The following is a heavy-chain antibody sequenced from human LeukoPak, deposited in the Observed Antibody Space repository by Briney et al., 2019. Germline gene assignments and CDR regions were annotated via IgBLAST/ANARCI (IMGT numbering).Heavy chain of an antibody. CDR3: TSRGDSSGYSYPFDY. CDR1: GFTFSGSA. CDR2: IRSEANSYAT. D-gene: IGHD3-22*01. Sequence: GSLRLSCAASGFTFSGSAMRWVRQASGKGLEWVGRIRSEANSYATAYAASVKGRFTLSRDDSKNTAYLQMDSLKTEDTAVYYCTSRGDSSGYSYPFDYWGQGTLVTVSS. J-gene: IGHJ4*02. V-gene: IGHV3-73*01.